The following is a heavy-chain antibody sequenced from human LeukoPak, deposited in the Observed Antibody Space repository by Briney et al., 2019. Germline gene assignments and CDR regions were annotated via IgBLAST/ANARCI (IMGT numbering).Heavy chain of an antibody. J-gene: IGHJ2*01. CDR3: ARAPSGWSDYWYFDL. Sequence: PGGSLRLSCAASGFTFSSYWMSWVRQAPGKGLEWVASIKQDGSEKYYVDSVKGRFTISRDNAKNSLYLEMNSLRAEDTAVYYCARAPSGWSDYWYFDLWGRGTLVTVSS. V-gene: IGHV3-7*05. CDR2: IKQDGSEK. CDR1: GFTFSSYW. D-gene: IGHD6-19*01.